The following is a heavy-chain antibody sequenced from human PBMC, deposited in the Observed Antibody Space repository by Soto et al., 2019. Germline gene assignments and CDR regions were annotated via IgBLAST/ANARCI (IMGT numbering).Heavy chain of an antibody. J-gene: IGHJ4*02. Sequence: QVQLQESGPGLVKPSQTLSLTCTVSGGSINNGDYYWSWIRQPPEKGLEWIGYIYYSGSTYYNPSLKSRVTISVDTSMNQFSLNLNSVTAADTAVYYCVRYGGARVYFDYWGQGSLVTVSS. V-gene: IGHV4-30-4*01. CDR2: IYYSGST. D-gene: IGHD4-17*01. CDR1: GGSINNGDYY. CDR3: VRYGGARVYFDY.